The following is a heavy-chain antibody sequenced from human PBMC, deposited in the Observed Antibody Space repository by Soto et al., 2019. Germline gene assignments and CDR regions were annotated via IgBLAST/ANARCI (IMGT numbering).Heavy chain of an antibody. CDR2: ISAYNGNT. D-gene: IGHD2-15*01. CDR3: ARVFKDCSGGSCPLFDY. Sequence: ASVKVSCKASGYTFTSYGISWVRQAPGQGLEWMGWISAYNGNTNYAQKLQGRVTMTTDTSTSTAYMELRSLRSDDTAVYYCARVFKDCSGGSCPLFDYWGQGTLVTVSS. V-gene: IGHV1-18*01. CDR1: GYTFTSYG. J-gene: IGHJ4*02.